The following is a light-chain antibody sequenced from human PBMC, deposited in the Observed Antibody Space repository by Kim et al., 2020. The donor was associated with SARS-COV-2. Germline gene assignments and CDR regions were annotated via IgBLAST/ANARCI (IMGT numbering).Light chain of an antibody. Sequence: SPGERATPSCTASQSVASSYLAGYQQRPGQSPRLLIYGASSRATGTPDRFSGSGSGTDFTLTISRLEPEDFAVYYCQQYGGSPRTFGQGTKVDIK. CDR3: QQYGGSPRT. CDR1: QSVASSY. V-gene: IGKV3-20*01. J-gene: IGKJ1*01. CDR2: GAS.